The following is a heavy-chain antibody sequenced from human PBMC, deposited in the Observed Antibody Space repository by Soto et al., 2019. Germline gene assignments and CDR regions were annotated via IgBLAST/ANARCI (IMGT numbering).Heavy chain of an antibody. Sequence: GGSLRLSCAASGFTFSSYSMNWVRQAPGKGLEWFSYISSSSSTIYYADSVKGRFTISRDNAKNSLYLQMNSLRAEDTAVYYCARDREDIVLMVYAAQDAFDIWGQGTMVTVSS. V-gene: IGHV3-48*01. D-gene: IGHD2-8*01. CDR2: ISSSSSTI. CDR3: ARDREDIVLMVYAAQDAFDI. J-gene: IGHJ3*02. CDR1: GFTFSSYS.